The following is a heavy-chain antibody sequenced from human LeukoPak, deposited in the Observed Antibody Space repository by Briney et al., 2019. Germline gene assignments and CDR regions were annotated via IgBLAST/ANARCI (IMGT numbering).Heavy chain of an antibody. Sequence: GGSLRLSCAASGFTFSTYGMHWVRQAPGKGLEWVTYIRNDGGDTFDADSVKGRFTISRDNSKNTLYLQMNSLSAGDTALYYCAKDLDGHGAYEYWGQGTLVTVSS. V-gene: IGHV3-30*02. CDR2: IRNDGGDT. CDR1: GFTFSTYG. CDR3: AKDLDGHGAYEY. D-gene: IGHD5-12*01. J-gene: IGHJ4*02.